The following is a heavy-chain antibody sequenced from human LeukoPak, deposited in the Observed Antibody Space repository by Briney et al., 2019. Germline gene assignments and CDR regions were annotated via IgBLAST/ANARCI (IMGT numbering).Heavy chain of an antibody. CDR3: ARRYYGSGSYHFDY. D-gene: IGHD3-10*01. Sequence: ASVKVSCKASGYTFTGYYMHWVRPAPGQGLEWMGWINPNSGGTNYAQKFQGRVTMTRDTSISTAYMELSRLRSDDTAVYYCARRYYGSGSYHFDYWGQGTLVTVSS. V-gene: IGHV1-2*02. CDR1: GYTFTGYY. J-gene: IGHJ4*02. CDR2: INPNSGGT.